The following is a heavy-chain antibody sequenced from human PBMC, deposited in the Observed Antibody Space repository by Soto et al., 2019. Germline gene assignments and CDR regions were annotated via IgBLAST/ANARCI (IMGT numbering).Heavy chain of an antibody. CDR1: GFTFSSYS. Sequence: GGSLRLSCAASGFTFSSYSMNWVRQAPGKGLEWVSSISSSSSYIYYADSVKGRFTISRDNAKNSLYLQMNSLRAEDTAVYYCARGFRETTQAGDLGIDYWGQGTLVTVSS. D-gene: IGHD7-27*01. CDR2: ISSSSSYI. CDR3: ARGFRETTQAGDLGIDY. J-gene: IGHJ4*02. V-gene: IGHV3-21*01.